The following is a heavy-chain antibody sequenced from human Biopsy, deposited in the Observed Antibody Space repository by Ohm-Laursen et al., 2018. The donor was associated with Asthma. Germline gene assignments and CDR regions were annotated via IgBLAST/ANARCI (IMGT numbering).Heavy chain of an antibody. J-gene: IGHJ3*02. Sequence: SLRLSCTASGFVFSQCGMHWVRQGPGKGLEWVALVSSDGHNKYYEDSVKGHFTISRDNSRNRLYLQINSLTVEDSAVYFCARQSGQEYGDSIPFDTWGQGTKVAVSS. CDR2: VSSDGHNK. V-gene: IGHV3-30*03. D-gene: IGHD3-22*01. CDR3: ARQSGQEYGDSIPFDT. CDR1: GFVFSQCG.